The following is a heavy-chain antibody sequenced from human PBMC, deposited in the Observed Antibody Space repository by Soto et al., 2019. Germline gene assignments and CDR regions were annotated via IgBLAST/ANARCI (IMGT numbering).Heavy chain of an antibody. CDR1: GYTFTSYG. CDR2: ISAYNGNT. D-gene: IGHD6-19*01. J-gene: IGHJ4*02. CDR3: ARVPIIAVAGLRYFDY. V-gene: IGHV1-18*01. Sequence: GASVKVSCKASGYTFTSYGISWVRQAPGQGLEWMGWISAYNGNTNYAQKLQGRVTMTTDTSTSTAYMELRSLRPDDTAVYYCARVPIIAVAGLRYFDYWGQGTLVTVSS.